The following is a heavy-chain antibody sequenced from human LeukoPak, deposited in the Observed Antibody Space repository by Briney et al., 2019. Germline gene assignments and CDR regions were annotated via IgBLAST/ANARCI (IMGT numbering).Heavy chain of an antibody. CDR1: GFTFSSYG. CDR3: ARGGYCSGGSCFPRSDDALDI. CDR2: IWYDGSNT. D-gene: IGHD2-15*01. J-gene: IGHJ3*02. Sequence: SGGSLRLSCAASGFTFSSYGMHWVRQAPGKGLEWVAVIWYDGSNTYYADSVKGRFTLSRDNSKNTLYLQMNSLRAEDTAVYYCARGGYCSGGSCFPRSDDALDIWGQGTMVTVSS. V-gene: IGHV3-33*01.